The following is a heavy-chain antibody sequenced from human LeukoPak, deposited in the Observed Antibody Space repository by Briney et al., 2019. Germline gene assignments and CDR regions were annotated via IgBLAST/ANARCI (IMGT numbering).Heavy chain of an antibody. CDR1: DSTLSVNA. CDR3: ARKWHGGFDI. Sequence: PGGSLSLSFKALDSTLSVNAMSWVRQLQGKGLEWVSDQSDTGYYRNYADSAKGRFTISRDNSKNTLWLQMNSLRAEDTAVYYCARKWHGGFDIWSQGTMVTVSS. CDR2: QSDTGYYR. J-gene: IGHJ3*02. D-gene: IGHD2-8*01. V-gene: IGHV3-23*01.